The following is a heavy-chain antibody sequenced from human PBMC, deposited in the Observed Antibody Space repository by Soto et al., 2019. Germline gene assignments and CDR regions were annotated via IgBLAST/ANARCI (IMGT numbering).Heavy chain of an antibody. CDR3: ARGLNTCRLGFDP. Sequence: PVGSLRLSSAASGFTFSSCAMHWVCQAPGKGLEWVAVISYDGSNKYYADSVKGRFTISRDNSKNTLYLQMNSLTPEDSAVYYCARGLNTCRLGFDPWGQGILVTVSS. V-gene: IGHV3-30-3*01. CDR1: GFTFSSCA. CDR2: ISYDGSNK. J-gene: IGHJ5*02. D-gene: IGHD2-8*01.